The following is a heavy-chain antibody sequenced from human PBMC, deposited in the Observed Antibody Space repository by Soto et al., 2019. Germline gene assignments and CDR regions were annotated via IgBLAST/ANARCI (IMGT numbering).Heavy chain of an antibody. J-gene: IGHJ6*02. CDR3: ASAVAGTASYYYYGMDV. CDR2: VSYDGSNK. CDR1: GFTFSSYG. V-gene: IGHV3-30*03. Sequence: GGSLRLSCAASGFTFSSYGMHWVRQAPGKGLEWVAVVSYDGSNKYYADSVKGRFTISRDNSKNTLYLQMNSLRAEDTAVYYCASAVAGTASYYYYGMDVWGQGXTVTVS. D-gene: IGHD6-19*01.